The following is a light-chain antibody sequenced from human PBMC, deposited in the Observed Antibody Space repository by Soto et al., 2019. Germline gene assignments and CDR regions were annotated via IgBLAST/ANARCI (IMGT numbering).Light chain of an antibody. Sequence: DIQMTQSPSSLSASVGDRVTITCRASQSISSYLNWYQQKPGKAPKLLIYAASRLQSGVPSRFSGSGSGTDFTLTISSLQPEDFATYYCQQSYSTPYTFDQGTKLEIK. CDR2: AAS. CDR3: QQSYSTPYT. V-gene: IGKV1-39*01. CDR1: QSISSY. J-gene: IGKJ2*01.